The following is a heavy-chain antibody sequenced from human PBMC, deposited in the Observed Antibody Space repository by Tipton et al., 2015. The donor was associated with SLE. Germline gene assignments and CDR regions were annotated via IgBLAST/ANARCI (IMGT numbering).Heavy chain of an antibody. Sequence: TLSLTCTVSGGSISSGSYYWSWIRQPAGKGLEWIGYIYYSGSTYYNPSLKSRVTISVDTSKNQFSLKLSSVTAADTAVYYCARTRYSGYDPFDYWGQGTLVTVSS. CDR2: IYYSGST. J-gene: IGHJ4*02. CDR3: ARTRYSGYDPFDY. CDR1: GGSISSGSYY. D-gene: IGHD5-12*01. V-gene: IGHV4-31*03.